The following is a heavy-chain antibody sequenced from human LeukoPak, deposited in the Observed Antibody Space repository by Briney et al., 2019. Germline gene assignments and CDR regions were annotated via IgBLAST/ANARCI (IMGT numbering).Heavy chain of an antibody. CDR1: GFTLNRYW. CDR2: INEDGGER. J-gene: IGHJ4*02. D-gene: IGHD2-15*01. V-gene: IGHV3-7*01. Sequence: GGSLRLSCAASGFTLNRYWMSWVRQAPGKGLEWVANINEDGGERHYVDSVKGRFTISRDNTKNSLYLQMNSLRAEDTAVYYCARRYCSGGSCYSAGDYWGQGTLVTVSS. CDR3: ARRYCSGGSCYSAGDY.